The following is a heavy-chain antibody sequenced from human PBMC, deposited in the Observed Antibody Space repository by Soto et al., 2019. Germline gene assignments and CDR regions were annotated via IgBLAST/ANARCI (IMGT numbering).Heavy chain of an antibody. CDR2: INHSGST. J-gene: IGHJ6*02. Sequence: SETLSLTCAVYGGSFSGYYWSWIRQPPGKGLEWIGEINHSGSTNYNPSLKSRVTISVDTSKNQFSLKLSSVTAADTAVYYCARQSYRFLEWFHESRGMDVWGQGTKVAVS. D-gene: IGHD3-3*01. CDR3: ARQSYRFLEWFHESRGMDV. CDR1: GGSFSGYY. V-gene: IGHV4-34*01.